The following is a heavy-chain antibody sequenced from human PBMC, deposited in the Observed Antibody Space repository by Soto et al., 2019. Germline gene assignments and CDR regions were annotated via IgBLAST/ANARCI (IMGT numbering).Heavy chain of an antibody. Sequence: QITLKESGPTLVKPTQTLTLTCTFSGFSLSTSAVGVGWIRQPPRKALEWLALIYWDDDKRYSPSLRSRLTITKDTSKSQVVLTMTNMDPVDTATYYCAHHLEATNFDYWGQGTMVTVSS. D-gene: IGHD5-12*01. CDR3: AHHLEATNFDY. J-gene: IGHJ4*02. V-gene: IGHV2-5*02. CDR1: GFSLSTSAVG. CDR2: IYWDDDK.